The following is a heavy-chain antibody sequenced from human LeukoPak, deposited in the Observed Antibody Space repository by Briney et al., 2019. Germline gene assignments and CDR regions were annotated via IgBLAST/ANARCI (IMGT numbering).Heavy chain of an antibody. CDR2: VHDSAGT. V-gene: IGHV4-59*01. CDR3: ASGGSGVVVP. CDR1: GGSINKYY. J-gene: IGHJ5*02. Sequence: SETLSLTCTVSGGSINKYYWSWIRQSPGKGLEWLGYVHDSAGTIYNPSLKSRVTISVDTSKNQFSLRLSPVTAADTAVYYCASGGSGVVVPWGQGTLVTVSS. D-gene: IGHD3-3*01.